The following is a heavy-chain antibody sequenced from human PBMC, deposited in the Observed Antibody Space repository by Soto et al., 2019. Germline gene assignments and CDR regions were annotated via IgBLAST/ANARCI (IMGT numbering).Heavy chain of an antibody. CDR1: GFTFSNYG. Sequence: PGGSLRLSCAASGFTFSNYGMNWVRQAPGKGLEWVSYISSGGSTIYYADSVKGRFTISRDNAKNSLYLQMNSLRDEDTAVYYCTRDHGTNYDYSGMAVGGQGTRVTVS. J-gene: IGHJ6*02. V-gene: IGHV3-48*02. CDR3: TRDHGTNYDYSGMAV. D-gene: IGHD1-1*01. CDR2: ISSGGSTI.